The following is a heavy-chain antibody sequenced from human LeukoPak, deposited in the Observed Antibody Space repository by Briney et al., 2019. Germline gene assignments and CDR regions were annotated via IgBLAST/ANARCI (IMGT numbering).Heavy chain of an antibody. D-gene: IGHD3-10*01. Sequence: GGSLRLSCAASGFTFRSYWMTWVRQAPGKGLEWVANIKQEGSEKYYVDSVKGRFTISRDNAKNSLYLQMNSLRAEDTAVYYCTREYYYGSGSYYNGYWGQVTLVTVSS. V-gene: IGHV3-7*04. CDR3: TREYYYGSGSYYNGY. J-gene: IGHJ4*02. CDR2: IKQEGSEK. CDR1: GFTFRSYW.